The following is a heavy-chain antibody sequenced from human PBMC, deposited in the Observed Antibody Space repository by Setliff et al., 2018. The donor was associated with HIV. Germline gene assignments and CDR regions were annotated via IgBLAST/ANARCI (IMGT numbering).Heavy chain of an antibody. Sequence: SETLSLTCAVSGDSITRGGYYWSWIRQFAGKGLEWIADIYYSGRTNYNPSLKSRLTVSIDTSKNHLSLKLTSMTAADTAMYFCARGKDPGIYSDNWRQVRLVTVPQ. CDR1: GDSITRGGYY. J-gene: IGHJ4*02. D-gene: IGHD2-15*01. V-gene: IGHV4-31*11. CDR2: IYYSGRT. CDR3: ARGKDPGIYSDN.